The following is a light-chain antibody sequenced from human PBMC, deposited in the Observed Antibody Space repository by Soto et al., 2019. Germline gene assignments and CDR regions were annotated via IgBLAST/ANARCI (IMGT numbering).Light chain of an antibody. J-gene: IGLJ7*01. CDR1: SSDVGSYNY. Sequence: QSALTQPASVSGSPGQSITISCTGTSSDVGSYNYVSWYQQHPGKAPKLMIYEVSNRPSGVFNRFSGSKSGNTASLNISGLQAEDEADYYCSSYTSSSAWRVFGGGTQLTVL. V-gene: IGLV2-14*01. CDR3: SSYTSSSAWRV. CDR2: EVS.